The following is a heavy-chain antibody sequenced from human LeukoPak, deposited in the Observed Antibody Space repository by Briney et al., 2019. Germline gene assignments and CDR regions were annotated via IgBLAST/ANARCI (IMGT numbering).Heavy chain of an antibody. CDR3: ARDPDLLYSYGFGAFDI. Sequence: GASVKVSCKASGYTFTGYYLHWVRQAPGQGLEWMGWINPNSGGTNYAQKFQGRVTMTRDTSISTAYMELSSLSSDDTAVYYCARDPDLLYSYGFGAFDIWGQGTMVTVSS. J-gene: IGHJ3*02. CDR1: GYTFTGYY. V-gene: IGHV1-2*02. CDR2: INPNSGGT. D-gene: IGHD5-18*01.